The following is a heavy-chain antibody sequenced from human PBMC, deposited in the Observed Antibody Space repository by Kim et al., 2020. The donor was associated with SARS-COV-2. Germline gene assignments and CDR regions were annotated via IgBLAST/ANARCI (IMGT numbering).Heavy chain of an antibody. V-gene: IGHV4-34*01. J-gene: IGHJ4*02. D-gene: IGHD6-19*01. CDR1: GGSFSGYY. CDR3: ARVLISGWYRGGYFDY. Sequence: SETLSLTCAVYGGSFSGYYWSWIRQPPGKGLEWIGEINHSGSTNYNPSLKSRVTISVDTSKNQFSLKLSSVTAADTAVYYCARVLISGWYRGGYFDYWGQGTLVTVSS. CDR2: INHSGST.